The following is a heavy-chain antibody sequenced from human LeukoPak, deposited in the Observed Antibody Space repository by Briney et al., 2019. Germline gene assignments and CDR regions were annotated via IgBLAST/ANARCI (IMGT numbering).Heavy chain of an antibody. J-gene: IGHJ4*02. Sequence: GGSLRLSCAASGFTFSSYAMSRVRQAPGKGLEWVSAISGSGGSTYYADSVKGRFTISRDNSKNTLYLQMNSLRAEDTAVYYCAGAGGYDYIWGSYSNDYWGQGTLVTVSS. CDR1: GFTFSSYA. V-gene: IGHV3-23*01. CDR2: ISGSGGST. CDR3: AGAGGYDYIWGSYSNDY. D-gene: IGHD3-16*01.